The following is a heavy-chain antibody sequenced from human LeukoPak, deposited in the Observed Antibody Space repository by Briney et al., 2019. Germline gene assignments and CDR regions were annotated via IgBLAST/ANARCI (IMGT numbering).Heavy chain of an antibody. D-gene: IGHD3-22*01. CDR2: ISAYNGNT. CDR3: ARDPYYDNTGTFFAND. Sequence: ASVKASLIAPGNIFTTCGIARMRAAPGQGLEWLGWISAYNGNTDYAQKLEGRVTMTTDTSTSTAYMDLRSLTSDDTAVYFCARDPYYDNTGTFFANDWRQGTLVTVSS. J-gene: IGHJ4*02. CDR1: GNIFTTCG. V-gene: IGHV1-18*04.